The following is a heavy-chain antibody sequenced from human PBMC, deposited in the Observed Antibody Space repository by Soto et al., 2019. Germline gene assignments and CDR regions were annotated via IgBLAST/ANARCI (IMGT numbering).Heavy chain of an antibody. J-gene: IGHJ6*03. V-gene: IGHV3-23*01. Sequence: PGGSLRLSCAASGFTFSSYAMSWVRQAPGKGLEWVSAISGSGGSTYYADSVKGRFTISRDNSKNTLYLQMNSLRAEDTAVYYCAKGRGLRFLEWSHYYYMDVWGKGTTVTVS. CDR3: AKGRGLRFLEWSHYYYMDV. CDR2: ISGSGGST. CDR1: GFTFSSYA. D-gene: IGHD3-3*01.